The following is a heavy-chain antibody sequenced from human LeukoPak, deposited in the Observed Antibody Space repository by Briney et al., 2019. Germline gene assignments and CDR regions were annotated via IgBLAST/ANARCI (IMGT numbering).Heavy chain of an antibody. CDR1: RVPLSPSARG. D-gene: IGHD1-1*01. J-gene: IGHJ5*02. CDR3: AQCSNWNDFDP. CDR2: IYWDDDK. V-gene: IGHV2-5*02. Sequence: SGVTLVKPTKALILTYTFSRVPLSPSARGGVCTHQHPAKGLEWLALIYWDDDKRYSPSLKSKLTITKDTSKNQVVLTMTNMDPVDTATYYCAQCSNWNDFDPWGQGTLVTVSS.